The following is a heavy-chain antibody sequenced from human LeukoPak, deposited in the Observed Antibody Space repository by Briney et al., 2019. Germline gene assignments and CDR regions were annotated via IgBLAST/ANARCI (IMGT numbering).Heavy chain of an antibody. Sequence: ASVKVSCKASGYTFTGYYLHWVRQAPGQGLEWMGWIHPNSGGTNYAQKFQGRVTMTRDTSISTAYMVLSRLRSDDTAVYYCARDIAAAGLLLFNWFDPWGQGTLVTVSS. CDR1: GYTFTGYY. D-gene: IGHD6-13*01. V-gene: IGHV1-2*02. CDR3: ARDIAAAGLLLFNWFDP. J-gene: IGHJ5*02. CDR2: IHPNSGGT.